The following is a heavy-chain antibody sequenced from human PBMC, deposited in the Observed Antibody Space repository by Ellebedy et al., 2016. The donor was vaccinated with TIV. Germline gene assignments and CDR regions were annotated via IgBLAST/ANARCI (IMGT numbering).Heavy chain of an antibody. Sequence: PGGTLRLSCAAFGFTFTSYGLHWVRQARGKGLEWGAFGSYNGFNTYYRDSVMSRFAISRDNAKVTLYLQMSSLRHEDTAVYHYLSGNGYDFGEEWGQGTLVSVSS. J-gene: IGHJ4*02. D-gene: IGHD4-17*01. CDR2: GSYNGFNT. CDR3: LSGNGYDFGEE. V-gene: IGHV3-30*03. CDR1: GFTFTSYG.